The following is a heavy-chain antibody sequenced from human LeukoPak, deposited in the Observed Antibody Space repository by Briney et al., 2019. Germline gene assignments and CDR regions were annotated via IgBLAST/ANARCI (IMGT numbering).Heavy chain of an antibody. Sequence: GGSLRLSCAASGFTFSSYAMSWVRQAPGKGLEWVSAISGSGGSTYYAAYVQGRFTITRDNSKNTLYLQMTSLRAEDTAVYYCAKVLGMADWGQGTMVTVSS. J-gene: IGHJ3*01. V-gene: IGHV3-23*01. CDR3: AKVLGMAD. CDR1: GFTFSSYA. CDR2: ISGSGGST.